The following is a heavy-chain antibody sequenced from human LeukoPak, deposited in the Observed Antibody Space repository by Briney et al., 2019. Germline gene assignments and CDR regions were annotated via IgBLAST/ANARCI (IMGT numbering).Heavy chain of an antibody. CDR2: ISGYNGYT. CDR3: ARDKAVTTELTQYFHH. CDR1: GHTFTGYY. J-gene: IGHJ1*01. V-gene: IGHV1-18*04. D-gene: IGHD4-11*01. Sequence: ASVKVSCKTSGHTFTGYYMQWVRQAPGQGLEWMGWISGYNGYTNYAQKFQFRVTMTTDTSTSTAYMELRSLTSDDTAVYYCARDKAVTTELTQYFHHWGQGTLVTVSS.